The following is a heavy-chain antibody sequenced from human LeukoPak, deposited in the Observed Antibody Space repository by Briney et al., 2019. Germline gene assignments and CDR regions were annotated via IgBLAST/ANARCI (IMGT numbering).Heavy chain of an antibody. CDR2: IYLYGTT. V-gene: IGHV4-4*02. CDR1: AGSISSSSW. D-gene: IGHD3-10*01. J-gene: IGHJ4*02. Sequence: PSETLSLTCSVSAGSISSSSWWSWVRQSPVKGLEWIGEIYLYGTTNYNPSLKSRVTISVDTSKNQFSLKLTSVTAADTAVYYCARHGETVSTMVRGVIIWGFDYWGQGTLVTVSS. CDR3: ARHGETVSTMVRGVIIWGFDY.